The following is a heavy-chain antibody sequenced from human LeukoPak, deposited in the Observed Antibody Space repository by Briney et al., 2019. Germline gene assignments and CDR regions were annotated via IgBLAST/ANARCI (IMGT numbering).Heavy chain of an antibody. Sequence: PSETLSLTCTVSGGSISSYYWSWIRQPAGKGLEWIGRIYTSGSTNYNPSLKSRVTISVDKSKNQFSLKLSSVTAADTAVYYCARGPTVTTSDYWGQGTLVTVSS. V-gene: IGHV4-4*07. CDR2: IYTSGST. D-gene: IGHD4-17*01. CDR1: GGSISSYY. J-gene: IGHJ4*02. CDR3: ARGPTVTTSDY.